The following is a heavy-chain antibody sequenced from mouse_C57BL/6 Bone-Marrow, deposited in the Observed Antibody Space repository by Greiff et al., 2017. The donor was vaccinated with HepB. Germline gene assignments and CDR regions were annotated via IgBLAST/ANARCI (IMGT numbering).Heavy chain of an antibody. CDR2: IRNKANGYTT. J-gene: IGHJ2*01. Sequence: EVQRVESGGGLVQPGGSLSLSCAASGFTFTDYYMSWVRQPPGKALEWLGFIRNKANGYTTEYSASVKGRFTISRDNSQSILYLQMNALRAEDSATYYCARYKDYSNYVDFDYWGQGTTLTVSS. CDR1: GFTFTDYY. CDR3: ARYKDYSNYVDFDY. D-gene: IGHD2-5*01. V-gene: IGHV7-3*01.